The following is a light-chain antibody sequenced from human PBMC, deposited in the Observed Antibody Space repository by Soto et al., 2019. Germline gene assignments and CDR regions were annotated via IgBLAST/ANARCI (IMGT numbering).Light chain of an antibody. CDR1: QSVSGW. CDR3: QQYETFSGT. J-gene: IGKJ1*01. CDR2: GAS. Sequence: DIQMTQAPYSLSASVGETVTGSCRASQSVSGWLAWYQQKPGQAPKLLIYGASTMPRGIPSRFSGSGSGTKFTLTIARLQPDDFATYYCQQYETFSGTFGPGTKVDIK. V-gene: IGKV1-5*01.